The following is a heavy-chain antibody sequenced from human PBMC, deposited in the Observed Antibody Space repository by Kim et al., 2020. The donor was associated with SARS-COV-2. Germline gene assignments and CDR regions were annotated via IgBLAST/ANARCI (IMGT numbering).Heavy chain of an antibody. CDR1: GFTFNKHG. V-gene: IGHV3-33*01. D-gene: IGHD2-2*02. CDR2: IWFDGTNK. Sequence: GGSLRLSCAASGFTFNKHGMHWVCQAPGKGLEWVAVIWFDGTNKYYTDSVKGRFTISRDNSKNTLYLQMDSLRAEDTAVYYCARVIRPIDYCSTPSCYTGGLDIWGQENVVTVSS. J-gene: IGHJ4*02. CDR3: ARVIRPIDYCSTPSCYTGGLDI.